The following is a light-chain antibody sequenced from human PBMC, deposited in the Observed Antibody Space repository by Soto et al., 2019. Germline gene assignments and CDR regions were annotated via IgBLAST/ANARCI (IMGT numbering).Light chain of an antibody. Sequence: QSVLTQPASVSESPGQSVTISCTGNSSDVGGYNYVSWYQRHPGKVPKLLIYDVNMRPPGISNRFSGSKSGNTASLTISGIQAEDEGYYYCGSYTDSITLVFGGGTQLTVL. CDR1: SSDVGGYNY. J-gene: IGLJ7*01. CDR3: GSYTDSITLV. V-gene: IGLV2-14*03. CDR2: DVN.